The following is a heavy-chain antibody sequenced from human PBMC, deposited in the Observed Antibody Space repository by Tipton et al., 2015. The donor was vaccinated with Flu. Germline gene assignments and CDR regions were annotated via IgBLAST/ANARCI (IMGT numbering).Heavy chain of an antibody. D-gene: IGHD3-10*01. CDR3: PRDRSPGLERLDYYYMDV. Sequence: QLVQSGAELKQPGSSVKVSCKASGDTFANYAISWVRQAPGQGLEWMGGVNPFFGPPQYAQKFQDRLTIDADDSTSTAYMELSSLRSDGTAVYYCPRDRSPGLERLDYYYMDVWGTAPTVTVSS. CDR1: GDTFANYA. V-gene: IGHV1-69*01. J-gene: IGHJ6*03. CDR2: VNPFFGPP.